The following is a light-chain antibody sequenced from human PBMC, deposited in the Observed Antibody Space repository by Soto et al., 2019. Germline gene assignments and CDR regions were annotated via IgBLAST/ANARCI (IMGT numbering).Light chain of an antibody. V-gene: IGLV1-44*01. Sequence: QSVLTQPPSASGAPGQDVTISCSGSGSNIGINSVYWYQQLSGAAPKLLIYRNSRRPAGVPDRISASKSGTSASLAISGLQAEDEADYYCSSYAGSLTWVFGGGTKLTVL. CDR3: SSYAGSLTWV. J-gene: IGLJ3*02. CDR2: RNS. CDR1: GSNIGINS.